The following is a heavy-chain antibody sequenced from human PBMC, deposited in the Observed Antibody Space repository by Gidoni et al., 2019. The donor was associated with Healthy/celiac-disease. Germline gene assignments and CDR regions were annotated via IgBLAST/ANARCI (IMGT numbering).Heavy chain of an antibody. CDR1: GSPFTSYY. V-gene: IGHV1-46*03. Sequence: QVQLVQSGAEVKKPGASVKVSCKASGSPFTSYYMHWVRQAPGQGLEWMGIINPSGGSTSYAQKFQGRVTMTRDTSTSTVYMELSSLRSEDTAVYYCARARPRPDAFDIWGQGTMVTVSS. J-gene: IGHJ3*02. CDR3: ARARPRPDAFDI. CDR2: INPSGGST.